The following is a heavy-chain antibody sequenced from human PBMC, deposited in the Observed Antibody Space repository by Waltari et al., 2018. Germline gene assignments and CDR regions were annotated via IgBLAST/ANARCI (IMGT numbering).Heavy chain of an antibody. D-gene: IGHD6-6*01. CDR3: GRLEGQLVEY. Sequence: QVQLQELGPGLVKPSETLSLTCVVSGYSISSGFYWGWIRQPPGKGLEWIASIHHSGITHYNPSLQSRVIISVDTSKNQFSLKLNSVTATDTAVYYCGRLEGQLVEYWGQGTLVTVSS. CDR2: IHHSGIT. CDR1: GYSISSGFY. V-gene: IGHV4-38-2*01. J-gene: IGHJ4*02.